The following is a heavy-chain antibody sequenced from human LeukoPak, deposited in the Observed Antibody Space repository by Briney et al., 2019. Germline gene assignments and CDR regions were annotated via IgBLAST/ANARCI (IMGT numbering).Heavy chain of an antibody. CDR3: AKKDSSGWSSLFYYYGMDV. D-gene: IGHD6-19*01. Sequence: GGSLRLSCAASGFTFSSYWMSWVRQAPGKGLEWVANIKQDGSEKYYVDSVKGRFTISRDNAKNSLYLQMNSLRAEDTAVYYCAKKDSSGWSSLFYYYGMDVWGQGTTVTVSS. CDR1: GFTFSSYW. V-gene: IGHV3-7*01. CDR2: IKQDGSEK. J-gene: IGHJ6*02.